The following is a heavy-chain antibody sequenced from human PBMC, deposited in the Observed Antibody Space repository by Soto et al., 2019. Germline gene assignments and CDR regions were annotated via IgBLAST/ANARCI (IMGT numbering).Heavy chain of an antibody. CDR2: INAGNGRE. D-gene: IGHD3-10*01. CDR1: GYTFTSYT. V-gene: IGHV1-3*01. J-gene: IGHJ4*02. Sequence: QVQLEQSGAEVKKPGASVKVSCKTSGYTFTSYTLHWVRQAPGQGLEWMGWINAGNGREKYSQRFQDRVSLPTDKSAATAYMELRSLRSEDRAMYYCARGGGWVGEASFDSWGQGTLVTVSS. CDR3: ARGGGWVGEASFDS.